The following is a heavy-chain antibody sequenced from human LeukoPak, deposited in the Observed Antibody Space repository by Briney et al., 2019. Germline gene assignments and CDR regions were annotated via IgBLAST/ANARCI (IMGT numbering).Heavy chain of an antibody. CDR3: ARVASSGWDYYFDY. CDR2: IYYSGST. D-gene: IGHD6-19*01. Sequence: PSETLSLTCTVSGGSISSCCWSWIRQPPGKGLEWIGYIYYSGSTNYNPSLKSRVTISVDTSKNQFSLKLSSVTAADTAVYYCARVASSGWDYYFDYWGQGTLVTVSS. J-gene: IGHJ4*02. V-gene: IGHV4-59*01. CDR1: GGSISSCC.